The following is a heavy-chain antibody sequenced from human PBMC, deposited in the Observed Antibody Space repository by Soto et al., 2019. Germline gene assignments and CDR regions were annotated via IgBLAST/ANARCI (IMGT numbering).Heavy chain of an antibody. J-gene: IGHJ4*02. CDR1: GFTFSSYW. D-gene: IGHD2-15*01. V-gene: IGHV3-7*01. Sequence: GGSLRLSCAASGFTFSSYWMSWVRQAPGKGLEWVANIKQDGSEKYYVDSVKGRFTISRDNAKNSLYLQMNSLRAEDTAVYYCARTYCSGGSCYPFDYWGQGTLVTVSS. CDR2: IKQDGSEK. CDR3: ARTYCSGGSCYPFDY.